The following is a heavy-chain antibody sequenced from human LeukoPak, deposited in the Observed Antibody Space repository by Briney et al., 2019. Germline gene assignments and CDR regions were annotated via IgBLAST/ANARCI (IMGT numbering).Heavy chain of an antibody. CDR2: INAGNGNT. V-gene: IGHV1-3*01. CDR1: GYTFTSYA. J-gene: IGHJ3*02. D-gene: IGHD6-13*01. CDR3: ARDRVIADGEDAFDI. Sequence: GASVKVSCKASGYTFTSYAMHWVRQAPGQRLEWMGWINAGNGNTKYSQKFQGRVTITRDTSASTAYMELSSLRSEDTAVYYCARDRVIADGEDAFDIWGQGTMVTVSS.